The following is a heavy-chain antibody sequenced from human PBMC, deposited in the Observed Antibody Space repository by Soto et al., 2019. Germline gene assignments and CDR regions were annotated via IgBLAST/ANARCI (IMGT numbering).Heavy chain of an antibody. CDR3: ARRYDFWSGYHYYYYGMDV. Sequence: SETLSLTCTVSVGSISSSSYYWGWILQPPGKGLEWIGSIYYIGSTYYNPSRKSRVTISVDTSKNQFSLKLSSVTAADTAVYYWARRYDFWSGYHYYYYGMDVWGQGTTVTVSS. V-gene: IGHV4-39*01. D-gene: IGHD3-3*01. CDR2: IYYIGST. CDR1: VGSISSSSYY. J-gene: IGHJ6*02.